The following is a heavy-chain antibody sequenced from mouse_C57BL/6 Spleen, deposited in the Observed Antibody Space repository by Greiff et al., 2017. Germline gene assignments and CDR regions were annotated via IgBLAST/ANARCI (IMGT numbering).Heavy chain of an antibody. V-gene: IGHV5-9-1*02. J-gene: IGHJ2*01. CDR2: ISSGGDYV. CDR1: GFTFSSYA. D-gene: IGHD1-1*01. Sequence: VKVVESGEGLVKPGGSLKLSCAASGFTFSSYAMSWVRQTPEKRLEWVAYISSGGDYVYYAVTVKGRFTISRDNARNTLYLQRSSLKSEDTAMYYCTREGNYYGAYYFDYWGQGTTLTVSS. CDR3: TREGNYYGAYYFDY.